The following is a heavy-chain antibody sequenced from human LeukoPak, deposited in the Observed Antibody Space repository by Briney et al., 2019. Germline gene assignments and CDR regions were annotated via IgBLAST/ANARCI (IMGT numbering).Heavy chain of an antibody. D-gene: IGHD3-3*01. V-gene: IGHV3-7*01. CDR2: IKQDGSEK. CDR3: AKDRRVDYDFWRRGFDY. J-gene: IGHJ4*02. CDR1: GFTFRNFW. Sequence: PGGSLRLSCAASGFTFRNFWMTWVRQAPGKGLEWVANIKQDGSEKHYVDSVKGRFTISRDNSKNTLYLQMNSLRAEDTAVYYCAKDRRVDYDFWRRGFDYWGQGTLVTASS.